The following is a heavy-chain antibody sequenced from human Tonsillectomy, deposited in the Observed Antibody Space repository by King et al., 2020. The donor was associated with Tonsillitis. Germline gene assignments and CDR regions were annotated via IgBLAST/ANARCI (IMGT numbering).Heavy chain of an antibody. Sequence: VQLVESGGGLVQPGRSLRLSCAASGFTFGDSAMHWVRQAPGQGLEWGSGISGSTTDVGYADSVKGRFTISRDNAKNFLYLQMDSLRAEDTALYYCAKAPSRLTTSSFDHWGQGVLVTVSS. D-gene: IGHD4-11*01. CDR3: AKAPSRLTTSSFDH. CDR1: GFTFGDSA. V-gene: IGHV3-9*01. J-gene: IGHJ4*02. CDR2: ISGSTTDV.